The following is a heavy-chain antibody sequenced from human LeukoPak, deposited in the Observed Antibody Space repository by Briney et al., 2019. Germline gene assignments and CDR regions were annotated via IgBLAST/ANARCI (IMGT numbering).Heavy chain of an antibody. CDR2: INHSGST. J-gene: IGHJ4*02. CDR3: ARGRRIAAAGTGSYYFDY. Sequence: KPSETLSLTCAVYGGSFSGYYWSWIRQPPGKGLEWIGEINHSGSTNYNPSLKSRVTISVGTSKNQFSLKLSSVTAADTAVYYCARGRRIAAAGTGSYYFDYWGQGTLVTVSS. CDR1: GGSFSGYY. V-gene: IGHV4-34*01. D-gene: IGHD6-13*01.